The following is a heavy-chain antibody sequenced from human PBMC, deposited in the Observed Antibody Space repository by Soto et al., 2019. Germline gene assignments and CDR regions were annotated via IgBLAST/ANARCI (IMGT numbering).Heavy chain of an antibody. CDR3: AIFPPTTVDY. V-gene: IGHV3-30*03. CDR1: GFTFSSYG. Sequence: QVQLVESGGGVVQPGRSLRLSCAASGFTFSSYGMHWVRQAPGKGLEWVAAISYDESNRYYADSVKGRFTIPRDISKNTLYLQRNSLSLEDTAVYYCAIFPPTTVDYWGQGTLVTVFS. D-gene: IGHD4-17*01. J-gene: IGHJ4*02. CDR2: ISYDESNR.